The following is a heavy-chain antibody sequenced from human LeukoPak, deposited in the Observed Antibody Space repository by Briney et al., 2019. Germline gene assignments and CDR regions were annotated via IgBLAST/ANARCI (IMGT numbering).Heavy chain of an antibody. CDR1: GSTFDDYG. J-gene: IGHJ3*02. V-gene: IGHV3-20*04. CDR3: ARQIFLGYCTNGVCPDAFDI. CDR2: INWNGGST. Sequence: GGSLRLSCAASGSTFDDYGMSWVRQAPGKGLEWVSGINWNGGSTGYADSVKGRFTISRDNAKNSLYLQMNSLRAEDTALYYCARQIFLGYCTNGVCPDAFDIWGQGTMVTVSS. D-gene: IGHD2-8*01.